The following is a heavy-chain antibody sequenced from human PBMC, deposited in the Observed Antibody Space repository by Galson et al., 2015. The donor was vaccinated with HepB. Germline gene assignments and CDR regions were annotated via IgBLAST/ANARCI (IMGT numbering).Heavy chain of an antibody. CDR1: GYTFTPYD. D-gene: IGHD3-16*01. V-gene: IGHV1-8*02. Sequence: SVKVSCKASGYTFTPYDINWVRQANGQGLEWMGWMNPNSGNTGYAQKFQGRVTMTSNTSISTAYMELSSLRSEDTAIYYCARQSCAYHWFDPWGRGTLVTVSS. CDR3: ARQSCAYHWFDP. CDR2: MNPNSGNT. J-gene: IGHJ5*02.